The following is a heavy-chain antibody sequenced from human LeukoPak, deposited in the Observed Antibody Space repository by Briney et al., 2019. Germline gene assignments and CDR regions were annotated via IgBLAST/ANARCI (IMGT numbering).Heavy chain of an antibody. D-gene: IGHD3-10*01. CDR2: ISYDGSNN. V-gene: IGHV3-30*03. Sequence: QPGRSLRLSCAASGFTFSSYGMHWVRQAPGKGLEWVALISYDGSNNHYADSVKGRFTISRDDSKNTLYLQMNSLRAEDTAVYYCARDMVRGVMPHWGQGTLVTVSS. J-gene: IGHJ4*02. CDR3: ARDMVRGVMPH. CDR1: GFTFSSYG.